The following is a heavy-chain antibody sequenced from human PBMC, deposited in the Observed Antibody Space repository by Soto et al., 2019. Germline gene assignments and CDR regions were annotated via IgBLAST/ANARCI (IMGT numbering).Heavy chain of an antibody. CDR1: GYTFTSYA. V-gene: IGHV1-3*01. D-gene: IGHD6-13*01. J-gene: IGHJ5*02. CDR2: INAGNGDT. CDR3: ARNRVTSSSPLWFDP. Sequence: GASVKVSCKASGYTFTSYAIHWVRQAPGQRLEWMGWINAGNGDTKYSQKLQGRVTITRDTSASTAYMELSSLRSEDTAVYYYARNRVTSSSPLWFDPWGQGTLVTVSS.